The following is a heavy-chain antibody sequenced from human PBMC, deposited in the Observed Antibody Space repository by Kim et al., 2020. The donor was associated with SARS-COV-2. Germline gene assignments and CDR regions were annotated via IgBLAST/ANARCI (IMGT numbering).Heavy chain of an antibody. J-gene: IGHJ6*02. CDR1: GGSISSYY. CDR3: ARDPPGMDV. CDR2: IYYSGST. V-gene: IGHV4-59*13. Sequence: SETLSLTCTVSGGSISSYYWSWIRQPPGKGLEWIGYIYYSGSTNYNPSLKSRVTISVDTSKNQFSLKLSSVTAADTAVYYCARDPPGMDVWGQGTTVTVSS.